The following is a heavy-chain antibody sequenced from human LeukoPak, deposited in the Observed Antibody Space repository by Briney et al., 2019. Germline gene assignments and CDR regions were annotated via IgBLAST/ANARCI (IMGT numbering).Heavy chain of an antibody. CDR3: ARARSSWYLEGWFDP. J-gene: IGHJ5*02. CDR2: INHSGST. D-gene: IGHD6-13*01. V-gene: IGHV4-34*01. Sequence: SETLSLTCAVYGGSFSGYYWSWIRQPPGKGLEWIGEINHSGSTNYNPSLKSRVTISVDTSKNQFSLKLSSVTAADTAVYYCARARSSWYLEGWFDPWGQGTLVTVSS. CDR1: GGSFSGYY.